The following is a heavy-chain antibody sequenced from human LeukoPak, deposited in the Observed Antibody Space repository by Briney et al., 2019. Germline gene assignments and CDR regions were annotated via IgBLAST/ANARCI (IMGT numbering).Heavy chain of an antibody. CDR1: GGSISSGDYY. D-gene: IGHD6-19*01. CDR2: IYYSGST. CDR3: ARDSSGWFHDAFDI. Sequence: SETLSLTCTVSGGSISSGDYYWSWIRQPPGKGLEWIGYIYYSGSTYYNPSLKSRVTISVDTSKNQFSLKLSSVTAADTAVYYCARDSSGWFHDAFDIWGQGTMVTVSS. V-gene: IGHV4-30-4*01. J-gene: IGHJ3*02.